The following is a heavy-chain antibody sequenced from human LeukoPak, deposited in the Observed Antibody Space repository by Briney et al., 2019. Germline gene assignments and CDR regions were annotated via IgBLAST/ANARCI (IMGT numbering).Heavy chain of an antibody. Sequence: GGSLRLSCAASGFTFSSYSMSWVRQAPGKGLEWVSVIYSGGSTYYADSVKGRFTISRDNSKNTLYLQMNSLRAEDTAVYYCASASGSYYNGAFDIWGQGTMVTVSS. J-gene: IGHJ3*02. D-gene: IGHD1-26*01. CDR1: GFTFSSYS. CDR3: ASASGSYYNGAFDI. CDR2: IYSGGST. V-gene: IGHV3-53*01.